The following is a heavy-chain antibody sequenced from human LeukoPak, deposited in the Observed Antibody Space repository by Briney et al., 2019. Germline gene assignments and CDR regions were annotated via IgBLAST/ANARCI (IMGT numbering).Heavy chain of an antibody. CDR3: ARDNGRNGFDI. V-gene: IGHV3-74*01. CDR2: ISSDGSRI. J-gene: IGHJ3*02. CDR1: GFTFSSYW. Sequence: GGSLRLSCVASGFTFSSYWMHWVRQAPGKGLVWVSRISSDGSRISHADSVKGRFTISRDDAKKTLDLQMNSLRAEDTAVYFCARDNGRNGFDIWGQGTMVTVSS.